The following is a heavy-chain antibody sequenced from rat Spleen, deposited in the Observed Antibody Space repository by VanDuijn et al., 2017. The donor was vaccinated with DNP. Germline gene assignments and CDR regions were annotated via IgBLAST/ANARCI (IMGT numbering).Heavy chain of an antibody. CDR1: GFSLASYT. J-gene: IGHJ2*01. D-gene: IGHD1-3*01. CDR2: ISNSGIT. CDR3: TRRTVAAGYFDY. Sequence: QVQLKESGPGLVQPSQTLSLTCTVSGFSLASYTVSWVRQPPGKGLEWIAAISNSGITYYNSALRSRLSISRDTSKSQVFLKMNSLQTEDTAIYFCTRRTVAAGYFDYWGQGVMVTVSS. V-gene: IGHV2-6*01.